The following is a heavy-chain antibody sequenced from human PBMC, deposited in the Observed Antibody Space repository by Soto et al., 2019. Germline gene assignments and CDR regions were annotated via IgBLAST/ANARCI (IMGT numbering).Heavy chain of an antibody. V-gene: IGHV5-51*01. CDR3: ARHRRYCSGGSCYPNYYYYGMDV. D-gene: IGHD2-15*01. CDR1: GYSFTSYW. CDR2: IYPGDSDT. Sequence: GESLKISCKGSGYSFTSYWIGWVRQMPVKGLEWMGIIYPGDSDTRYSPSFQGQVTISADKSISTAYLQWSSLKASDTAMYYCARHRRYCSGGSCYPNYYYYGMDVWGQGTTVTVSS. J-gene: IGHJ6*02.